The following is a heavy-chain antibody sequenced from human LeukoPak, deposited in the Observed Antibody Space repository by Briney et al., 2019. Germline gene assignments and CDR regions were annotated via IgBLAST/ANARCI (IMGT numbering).Heavy chain of an antibody. V-gene: IGHV3-64*02. CDR2: IGSNGGST. CDR3: ARSNCSTTDCLFNAFDI. D-gene: IGHD2-2*01. Sequence: GGSLRLSCAASGFTFNSYAMHWVRQAPGKGLEYVSVIGSNGGSTYYADSVKGRFTISRDNSKNTLYLQMGSLRAEDMAAYYCARSNCSTTDCLFNAFDIWGQGTMVTVSS. J-gene: IGHJ3*02. CDR1: GFTFNSYA.